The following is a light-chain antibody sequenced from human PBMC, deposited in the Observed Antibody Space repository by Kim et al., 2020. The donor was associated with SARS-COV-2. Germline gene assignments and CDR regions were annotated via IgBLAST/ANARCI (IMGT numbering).Light chain of an antibody. CDR1: QSVDNL. Sequence: LSPGDRATLSCRASQSVDNLLAWYQQKPGQAPRLLIYHASNRATGIAARFSGSGSGTDFTLTVSSLEPEDFAVYYCQQRSSWPITFGQGTRLEIK. V-gene: IGKV3-11*01. CDR3: QQRSSWPIT. J-gene: IGKJ5*01. CDR2: HAS.